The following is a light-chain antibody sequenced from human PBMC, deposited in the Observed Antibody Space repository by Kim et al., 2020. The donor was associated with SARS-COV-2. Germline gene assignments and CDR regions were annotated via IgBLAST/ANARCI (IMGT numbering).Light chain of an antibody. Sequence: SLSTGERATLSCRASQSVSSYLAWYQQKPGQAPRLLIYDASNRATGIPARFSGSGSGTDFTLTISSLEPEDFAVYYCQQRSNWAYTFGQGTKLEI. V-gene: IGKV3-11*01. J-gene: IGKJ2*01. CDR1: QSVSSY. CDR3: QQRSNWAYT. CDR2: DAS.